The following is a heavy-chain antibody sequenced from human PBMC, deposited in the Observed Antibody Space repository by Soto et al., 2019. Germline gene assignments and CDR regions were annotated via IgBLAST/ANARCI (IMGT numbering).Heavy chain of an antibody. D-gene: IGHD3-22*01. CDR3: ARRPTYYYDSSAYGAFDI. Sequence: GESLKISFQCSGYSFTGYWIGWDLQLPGNGLEWMGIIYPGDSDTRYSPSFQGQVTISADKSISTAYLQWSSLKASDTAMYYCARRPTYYYDSSAYGAFDIWGQGTMVTVSS. CDR1: GYSFTGYW. J-gene: IGHJ3*02. CDR2: IYPGDSDT. V-gene: IGHV5-51*01.